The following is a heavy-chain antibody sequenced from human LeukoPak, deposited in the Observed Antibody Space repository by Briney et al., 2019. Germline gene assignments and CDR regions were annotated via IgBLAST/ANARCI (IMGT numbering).Heavy chain of an antibody. CDR3: ARDYGDYRFDP. V-gene: IGHV3-33*01. CDR1: GFTFSSYG. CDR2: IWSDGSNK. D-gene: IGHD4-17*01. J-gene: IGHJ5*02. Sequence: PGGSLRLSCAASGFTFSSYGMHCVRQAPGKGLEWVAVIWSDGSNKYYADSVKGRFTISRDNSKNTLYLQMNSLRAEDTAVYYCARDYGDYRFDPWGQGTLVTVSS.